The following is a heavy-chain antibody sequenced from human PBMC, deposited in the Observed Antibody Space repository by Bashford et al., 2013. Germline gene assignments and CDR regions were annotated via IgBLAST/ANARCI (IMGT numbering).Heavy chain of an antibody. J-gene: IGHJ4*02. CDR3: ARKWQWLETNGYYFDY. CDR1: GYTFTSYG. D-gene: IGHD6-19*01. V-gene: IGHV1-18*01. Sequence: ASVKVSCKASGYTFTSYGISWVRQAPGQGLEWMGWISAYNGNTNYAQKLQGRVTMTTDTSTSTAYMELRSLRSDDTAVYYCARKWQWLETNGYYFDYWGQGTLVTVSS. CDR2: ISAYNGNT.